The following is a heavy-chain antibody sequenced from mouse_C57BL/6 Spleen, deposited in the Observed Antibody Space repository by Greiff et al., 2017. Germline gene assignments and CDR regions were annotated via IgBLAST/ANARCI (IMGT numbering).Heavy chain of an antibody. D-gene: IGHD2-14*01. Sequence: QVQLQQSGPGLVQPSQSLSITCTVSGFSLTSYGVHWVRQSPGKGLEWLGVIWPGGSTDYNAAFISRLSISKDNSKSQVFFKMNSLQADDTAIYDCARKDRDAMDYWGQGTSVTVSS. V-gene: IGHV2-2*01. J-gene: IGHJ4*01. CDR1: GFSLTSYG. CDR2: IWPGGST. CDR3: ARKDRDAMDY.